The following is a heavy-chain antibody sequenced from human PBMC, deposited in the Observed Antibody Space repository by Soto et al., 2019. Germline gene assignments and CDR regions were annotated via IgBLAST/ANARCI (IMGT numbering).Heavy chain of an antibody. Sequence: VQLVQSGADVKKPGASVKVSCKAAGYTFSSYDINWGRQATGQGLEWMGCMNPNSGYAGYAQKFQRRATMTRDTAISTVSVGLCSLKSEDPAVYFCARGRGVELVRGGGQGTLVTVSS. CDR2: MNPNSGYA. CDR1: GYTFSSYD. D-gene: IGHD3-10*01. V-gene: IGHV1-8*01. CDR3: ARGRGVELVRG. J-gene: IGHJ4*02.